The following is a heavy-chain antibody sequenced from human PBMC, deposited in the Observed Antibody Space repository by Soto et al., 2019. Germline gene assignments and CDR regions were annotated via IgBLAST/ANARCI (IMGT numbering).Heavy chain of an antibody. V-gene: IGHV4-34*01. CDR2: INHSGST. CDR3: ARVKSSSWYRGWFDP. D-gene: IGHD6-13*01. Sequence: NPSETLSLTCAVYGGSFSGYYWSWIRQPPGKGLEWIGEINHSGSTNYNPSLKSRVTISVDTSKNQFSLKLSSVTAADTAVYYCARVKSSSWYRGWFDPWGQGTLVTVS. CDR1: GGSFSGYY. J-gene: IGHJ5*02.